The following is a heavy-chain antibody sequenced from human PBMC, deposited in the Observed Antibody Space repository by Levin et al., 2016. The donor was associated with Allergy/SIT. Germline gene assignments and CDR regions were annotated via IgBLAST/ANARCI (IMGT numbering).Heavy chain of an antibody. Sequence: GESLKISCSASGFTFGDYAMTWVRQAPGKGLEWVGFIRSLGYGGTTEYAPSVKGRFTFSRDDSKSIAYLQMNSLKTEDTAVYYCIRARGYHGSGSFIDYWGQGTLVTVSS. CDR2: IRSLGYGGTT. J-gene: IGHJ4*02. CDR1: GFTFGDYA. V-gene: IGHV3-49*04. D-gene: IGHD3-10*01. CDR3: IRARGYHGSGSFIDY.